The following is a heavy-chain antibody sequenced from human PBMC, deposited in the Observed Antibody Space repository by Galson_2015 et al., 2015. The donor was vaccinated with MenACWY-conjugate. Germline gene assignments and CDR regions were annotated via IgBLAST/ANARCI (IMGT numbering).Heavy chain of an antibody. V-gene: IGHV1-46*01. J-gene: IGHJ6*02. CDR3: ARESDKLVAGSQPRLRVVPSGMDV. D-gene: IGHD6-19*01. CDR2: INPSGGST. Sequence: SVKVSCKASGYTFTSYYMHWVRQAPGQGLEWMGIINPSGGSTSYAQKFQGRVTMTRDTSTSTVYMELSSLRSEDTAVYYCARESDKLVAGSQPRLRVVPSGMDVWGQGTTVTVSS. CDR1: GYTFTSYY.